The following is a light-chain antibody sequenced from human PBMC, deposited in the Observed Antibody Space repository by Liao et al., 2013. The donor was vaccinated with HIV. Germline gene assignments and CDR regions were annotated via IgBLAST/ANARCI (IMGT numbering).Light chain of an antibody. J-gene: IGLJ2*01. CDR1: NIGTKA. CDR3: QAWDSSTVL. V-gene: IGLV3-21*01. CDR2: YDS. Sequence: SYELTQPPSVSVAPGKTARITCGGTNIGTKAVHWYQQKPGQAPVLVIYYDSDRPSGIPERFSGSTSGNTATLTISGTQAMDEADYYCQAWDSSTVLFGGGTRLTVL.